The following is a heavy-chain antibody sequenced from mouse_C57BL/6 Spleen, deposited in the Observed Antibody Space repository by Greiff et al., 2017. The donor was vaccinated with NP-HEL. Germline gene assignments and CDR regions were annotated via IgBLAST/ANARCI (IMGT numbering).Heavy chain of an antibody. CDR2: IYPGSGST. Sequence: QVQLKQPGAELVKPGASVKMSCKASGYTFTSYWITWVKQRPGQGLEWIGDIYPGSGSTNYNEKFKSKATLTVDTSSSTAYMQLSSLTSEDSAVYYCAREGGPVYAMDYWGQGTSVTVSS. CDR3: AREGGPVYAMDY. V-gene: IGHV1-55*01. J-gene: IGHJ4*01. CDR1: GYTFTSYW. D-gene: IGHD1-1*01.